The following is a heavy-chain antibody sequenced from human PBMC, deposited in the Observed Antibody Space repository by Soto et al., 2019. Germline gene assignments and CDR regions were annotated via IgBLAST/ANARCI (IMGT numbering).Heavy chain of an antibody. D-gene: IGHD3-9*01. CDR1: GFTFSSYC. CDR3: ANNVGDILTGPDY. CDR2: ISYDGSNK. J-gene: IGHJ4*02. V-gene: IGHV3-30*18. Sequence: QVQLVESGGGVVQPGRSLRLSCAASGFTFSSYCMHWVRQAPGKGLEWVAVISYDGSNKYYADSVKGRFTISRDNSKNTLYLQMNSLRAEDTAVYYCANNVGDILTGPDYWGQGTLVTVSS.